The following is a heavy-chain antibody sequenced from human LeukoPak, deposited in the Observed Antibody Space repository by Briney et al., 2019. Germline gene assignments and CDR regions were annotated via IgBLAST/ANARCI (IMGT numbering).Heavy chain of an antibody. J-gene: IGHJ4*02. CDR1: GFTFSSFW. Sequence: GSLRLSCAASGFTFSSFWMSWVRQAPGKGLEWVSVIYSGGSTYYADSVKGRFTISRHNSNNTLYLQMNSLRDEDTAVYYCARETKYGGYSYGFLDYWGQGTPVTVSS. V-gene: IGHV3-53*04. CDR3: ARETKYGGYSYGFLDY. CDR2: IYSGGST. D-gene: IGHD5-18*01.